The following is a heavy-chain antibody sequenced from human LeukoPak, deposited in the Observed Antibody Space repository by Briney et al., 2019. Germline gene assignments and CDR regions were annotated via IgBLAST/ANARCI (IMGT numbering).Heavy chain of an antibody. CDR3: ARGRDGYNYHFDY. CDR2: IYYSGST. D-gene: IGHD5-24*01. Sequence: SETLSLTCTVSGGSISSGGYYWSWIRQHPGKGLEWIGYIYYSGSTYYNPSLKSRVTISVDTSKNQFSLKLSSVTAADTAVCYCARGRDGYNYHFDYWGQGTLVTVSS. CDR1: GGSISSGGYY. J-gene: IGHJ4*02. V-gene: IGHV4-31*03.